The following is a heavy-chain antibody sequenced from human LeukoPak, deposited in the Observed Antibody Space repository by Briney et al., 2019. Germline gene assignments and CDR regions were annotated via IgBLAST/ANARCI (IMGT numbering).Heavy chain of an antibody. D-gene: IGHD4-17*01. CDR1: GFSFSDSY. J-gene: IGHJ4*02. V-gene: IGHV3-11*04. Sequence: GGSLRLSCAASGFSFSDSYMSWTRQAPGKGLEWLSYISGSGTDIAYADSVKGRFTISRDNPRNSLYLQMSSLRAEDTAVFYCARGSDYGDYWYFDYWGQGTLVTVSS. CDR2: ISGSGTDI. CDR3: ARGSDYGDYWYFDY.